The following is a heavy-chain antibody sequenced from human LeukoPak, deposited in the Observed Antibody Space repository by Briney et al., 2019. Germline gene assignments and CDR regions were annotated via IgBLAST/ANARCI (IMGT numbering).Heavy chain of an antibody. CDR3: AKGSGRDWTFFDF. CDR1: GFTFDDYA. Sequence: QPGRSLILSCAVSGFTFDDYAMHWVRPAPGKGLEWVSGISWNSGSIDYADSVKGRFTISRDNANNSLYLQMNSLRHEDTALYYCAKGSGRDWTFFDFWGQGTLVSVSS. J-gene: IGHJ4*02. D-gene: IGHD1-26*01. V-gene: IGHV3-9*01. CDR2: ISWNSGSI.